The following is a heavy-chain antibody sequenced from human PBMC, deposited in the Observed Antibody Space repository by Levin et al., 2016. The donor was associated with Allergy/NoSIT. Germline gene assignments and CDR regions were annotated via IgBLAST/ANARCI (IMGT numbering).Heavy chain of an antibody. Sequence: VRQMPGKGLEWMGGIIPIFGTVNYAQKFQGSVTITADESTSTAYMELSSLRSEDTAVYYCARTITMVVGAPRKYYRMDVWGQGTTVTVSS. CDR2: IIPIFGTV. V-gene: IGHV1-69*01. CDR3: ARTITMVVGAPRKYYRMDV. J-gene: IGHJ6*02. D-gene: IGHD3-22*01.